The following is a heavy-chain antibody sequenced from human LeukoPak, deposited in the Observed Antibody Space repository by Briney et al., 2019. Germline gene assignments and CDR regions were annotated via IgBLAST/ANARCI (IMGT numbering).Heavy chain of an antibody. CDR3: ARQWELRGWFDP. CDR2: IYYSGST. Sequence: SQTLSLTCTVSGGSISSYYWSWIRQPPGKGLEWIGYIYYSGSTNYNPSLKSRVTISVDTSKNQFSLKLSSVTAADTAVYYCARQWELRGWFDPWGQGTLVTVSS. D-gene: IGHD1-26*01. CDR1: GGSISSYY. V-gene: IGHV4-59*08. J-gene: IGHJ5*02.